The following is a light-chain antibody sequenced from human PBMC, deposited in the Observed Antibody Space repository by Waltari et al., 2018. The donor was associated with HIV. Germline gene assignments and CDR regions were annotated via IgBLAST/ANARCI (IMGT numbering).Light chain of an antibody. CDR2: DAS. V-gene: IGKV3-11*01. CDR1: QSVSNH. J-gene: IGKJ3*01. Sequence: DTVLTQYPATLSLSPGERATLSCRASQSVSNHLAWYQQKPGQAPRLLIYDASNRATGVPARVSGSRSGTDFTPTISSLDPEDFAVYYCQQRSNWPPEFTFGPGTKVDIK. CDR3: QQRSNWPPEFT.